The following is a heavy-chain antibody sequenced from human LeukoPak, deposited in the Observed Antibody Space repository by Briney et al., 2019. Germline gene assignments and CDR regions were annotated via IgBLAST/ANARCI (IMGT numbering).Heavy chain of an antibody. CDR2: INAGNGNT. CDR3: ARARRYSSGWYAEYFQH. D-gene: IGHD6-19*01. J-gene: IGHJ1*01. V-gene: IGHV1-3*01. Sequence: WASVKVSCKASGYTFTSYAMHWVRQAPGQRLEWMGWINAGNGNTKYSQKFQGRVTITRDTSASTAYMELSSLRPEDTAVYYCARARRYSSGWYAEYFQHWGQGTLVTVSS. CDR1: GYTFTSYA.